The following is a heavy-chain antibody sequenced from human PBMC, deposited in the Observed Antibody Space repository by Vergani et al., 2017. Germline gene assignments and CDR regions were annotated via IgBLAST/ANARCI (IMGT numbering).Heavy chain of an antibody. V-gene: IGHV3-49*03. Sequence: EVQLVESGGGLVQPGRSLRLSCTASGFTFGDYAMSWFRQAPGKGLEWVGFIRSKAYGGTTEYAASVKGRFTISRDESKSTIYLDMNSLRIEDTATYYCSTYNVGASFSWGPGTRVTVSS. D-gene: IGHD5-24*01. CDR2: IRSKAYGGTT. CDR3: STYNVGASFS. CDR1: GFTFGDYA. J-gene: IGHJ4*02.